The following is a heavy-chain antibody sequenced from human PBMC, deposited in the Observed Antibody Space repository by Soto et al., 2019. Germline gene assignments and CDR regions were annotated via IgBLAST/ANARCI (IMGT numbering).Heavy chain of an antibody. CDR1: GFTFSSCA. CDR2: IIDSGGST. V-gene: IGHV3-23*01. J-gene: IGHJ6*02. CDR3: AKGRSYYYYYGVDV. Sequence: EVQLLESGGGLVQPGGSLRLSCAASGFTFSSCAMGWVRQAPGKGLEWVSDIIDSGGSTYYADSVKGRFTISRDNSKSQRARQMNSLRAEDTALYYCAKGRSYYYYYGVDVWGQGTTVTVSS.